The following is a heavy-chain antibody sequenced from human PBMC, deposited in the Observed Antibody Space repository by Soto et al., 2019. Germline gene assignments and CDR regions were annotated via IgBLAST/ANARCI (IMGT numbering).Heavy chain of an antibody. J-gene: IGHJ6*03. Sequence: QVQLQESGPGLVKPSETLSLTCTVSGGSISSYYWSWIRQPPEKGLEWIGYIYYSGSTNYNPSLKSRVTISVDTSKNQFSLKLSSVTAADTAVYYCARTNYDFWSGYSYYYYYMDVWGKGTTVTVSS. CDR1: GGSISSYY. CDR2: IYYSGST. V-gene: IGHV4-59*01. CDR3: ARTNYDFWSGYSYYYYYMDV. D-gene: IGHD3-3*01.